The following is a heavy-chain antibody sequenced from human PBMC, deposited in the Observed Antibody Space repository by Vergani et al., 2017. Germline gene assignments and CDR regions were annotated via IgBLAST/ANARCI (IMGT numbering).Heavy chain of an antibody. Sequence: EVQLVESGGGLVQPGGSLRLSCAASGFTFSSYEMNWVRQAPGKGLEWVSYISSSSSYIYYADSVKGRFTISRDNAKNSLYLQMNSLRAEDTAVYYCARSSSYYYGMDVWGQGTTVTVSS. D-gene: IGHD6-13*01. V-gene: IGHV3-48*03. CDR2: ISSSSSYI. J-gene: IGHJ6*02. CDR1: GFTFSSYE. CDR3: ARSSSYYYGMDV.